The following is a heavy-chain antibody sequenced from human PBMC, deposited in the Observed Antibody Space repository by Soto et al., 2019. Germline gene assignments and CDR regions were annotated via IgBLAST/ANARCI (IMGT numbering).Heavy chain of an antibody. CDR3: ARGQRFSDWFDP. J-gene: IGHJ5*02. CDR2: IYSSGST. D-gene: IGHD3-3*01. CDR1: GCAINSYY. Sequence: SETLSLTCTFSGCAINSYYWTWIRQPAGKGLEWIGRIYSSGSTKYNPSLQSRVTMSLDTSKNQFSLRLTSVTAADTAVYYCARGQRFSDWFDPWGQGTLVTVS. V-gene: IGHV4-4*07.